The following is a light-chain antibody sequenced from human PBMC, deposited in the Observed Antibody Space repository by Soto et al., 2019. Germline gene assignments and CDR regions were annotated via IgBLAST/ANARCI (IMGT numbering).Light chain of an antibody. V-gene: IGKV3-15*01. CDR3: QQDNNWPLT. CDR1: QSVSSN. Sequence: EIVMTQSPATLSVSPGERATLSCRASQSVSSNLAWYQQKPGHAPRLLIYVASTRATGIPARFSGSGSGTEFTLTISSLQSEDFAVYYCQQDNNWPLTFGGGTKVEIK. CDR2: VAS. J-gene: IGKJ4*01.